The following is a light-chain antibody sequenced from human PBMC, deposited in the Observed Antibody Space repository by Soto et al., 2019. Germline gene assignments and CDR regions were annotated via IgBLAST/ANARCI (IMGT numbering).Light chain of an antibody. CDR1: QTISSNF. J-gene: IGKJ1*01. CDR3: QQCGSSPWT. CDR2: TVS. V-gene: IGKV3-20*01. Sequence: EIVLTQSPGTLSLSPGDTATLSCRASQTISSNFLAWYQQKPGQAPRLLIYTVSTRATGVPDRFSGSGSGTDFTLTITSLETDDFAVYYCQQCGSSPWTFGQGTNVDSK.